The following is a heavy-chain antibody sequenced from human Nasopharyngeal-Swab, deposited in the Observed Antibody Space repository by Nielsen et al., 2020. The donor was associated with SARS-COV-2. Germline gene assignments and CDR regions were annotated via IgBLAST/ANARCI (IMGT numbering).Heavy chain of an antibody. CDR2: INAGNGNT. CDR3: AGLQYDSSGYYNDWFDP. CDR1: RYTFPRYS. D-gene: IGHD3-22*01. V-gene: IGHV1-3*01. J-gene: IGHJ5*02. Sequence: ASVTVPCQASRYTFPRYSMHLVRQAPRQRLEWIGWINAGNGNTKYSQKFQGRVTITRDTSASTAYIELSSLRSEDTAVYYCAGLQYDSSGYYNDWFDPWGQGTLVTVSS.